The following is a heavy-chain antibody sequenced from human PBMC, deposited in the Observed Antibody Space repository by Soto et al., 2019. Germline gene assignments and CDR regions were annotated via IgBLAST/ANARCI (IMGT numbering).Heavy chain of an antibody. Sequence: LGGSLRLSCAASGFTFSSYGMHWVRQAPGKGLEWVAVIWNDGSNNYYADSVKGRFTISRGNSKNTLYLQMNSLRAGDTAVYYCARAWSAQKWELLDYWGQGTLVTVSS. V-gene: IGHV3-33*01. CDR2: IWNDGSNN. CDR3: ARAWSAQKWELLDY. CDR1: GFTFSSYG. D-gene: IGHD1-26*01. J-gene: IGHJ4*02.